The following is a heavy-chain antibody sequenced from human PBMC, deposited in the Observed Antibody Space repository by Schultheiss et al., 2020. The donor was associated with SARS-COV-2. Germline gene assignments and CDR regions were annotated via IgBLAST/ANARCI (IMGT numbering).Heavy chain of an antibody. CDR1: GFTFSSYW. V-gene: IGHV3-7*04. J-gene: IGHJ4*02. D-gene: IGHD4-23*01. Sequence: GGSLRLSCAASGFTFSSYWMSWVRQAPGKGLEWVANIKQDGSEKYYVDSVKGRFTISRDNAKNSLYLQMNSLRAEDTAVYYCARDPQVRWQAGYFDYWGQGTQVTVSS. CDR3: ARDPQVRWQAGYFDY. CDR2: IKQDGSEK.